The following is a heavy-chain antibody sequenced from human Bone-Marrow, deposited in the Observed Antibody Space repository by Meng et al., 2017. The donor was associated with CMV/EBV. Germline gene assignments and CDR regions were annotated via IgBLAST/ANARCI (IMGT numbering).Heavy chain of an antibody. CDR2: IYYSGST. D-gene: IGHD3-10*01. Sequence: SGGYYWSWVRQHPGKGLEWIGYIYYSGSTYYNPSLKSRVTISVDTSKNQFSLKLSSVTAADTAVYYCARANFYGSGSYYKEVWFDPWGQGTLVTVSS. CDR3: ARANFYGSGSYYKEVWFDP. V-gene: IGHV4-31*02. CDR1: SGGYY. J-gene: IGHJ5*02.